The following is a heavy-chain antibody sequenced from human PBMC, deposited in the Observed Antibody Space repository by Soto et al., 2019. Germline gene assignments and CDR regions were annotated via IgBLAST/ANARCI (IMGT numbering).Heavy chain of an antibody. CDR3: ARDGCSGGSCYPPSDAFDI. J-gene: IGHJ3*02. Sequence: GGSLRLSCAASGFTFSSYSMNWVRQAPGKGLEWVSYISSSSSSTIYYADSVKGRFTISRDNAENSLYLQMNSLRAEDTAVYYCARDGCSGGSCYPPSDAFDIWGQGTMVTVSS. D-gene: IGHD2-15*01. CDR2: ISSSSSSTI. CDR1: GFTFSSYS. V-gene: IGHV3-48*01.